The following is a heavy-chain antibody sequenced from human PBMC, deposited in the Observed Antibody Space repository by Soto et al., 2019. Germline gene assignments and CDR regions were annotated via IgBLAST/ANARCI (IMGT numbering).Heavy chain of an antibody. CDR2: IYYSGST. V-gene: IGHV4-59*02. Sequence: SEALSVTCTVSFGSVSSYYWVCSREPPWRGVEWIFYIYYSGSTNYNPSLKSRVTISVDTSKNQFSLKLSSVTAADTAVYYCARERIHCSGGSCPPYGYYYGIDVWGQGTTVTVSS. CDR3: ARERIHCSGGSCPPYGYYYGIDV. CDR1: FGSVSSYY. J-gene: IGHJ6*02. D-gene: IGHD2-15*01.